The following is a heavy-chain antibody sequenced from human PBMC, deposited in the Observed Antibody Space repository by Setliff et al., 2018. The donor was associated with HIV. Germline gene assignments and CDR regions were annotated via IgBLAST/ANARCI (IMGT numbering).Heavy chain of an antibody. CDR1: GFTFSSYS. Sequence: GGSLRLSCAASGFTFSSYSMNWVRQAPGKGLEWVSYISGDTRIINYADSVKGRFTISRDNAENSLYLQMNSLRVEDTALYYCARDLNWGFDYWGQGTLVTVSS. CDR3: ARDLNWGFDY. V-gene: IGHV3-48*01. J-gene: IGHJ4*02. D-gene: IGHD7-27*01. CDR2: ISGDTRII.